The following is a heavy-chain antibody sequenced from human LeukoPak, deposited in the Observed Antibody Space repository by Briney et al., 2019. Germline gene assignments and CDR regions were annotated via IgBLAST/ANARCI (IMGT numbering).Heavy chain of an antibody. CDR3: AHTGSAHGDDWFDP. Sequence: SGPTLVKPTETLTLTCTFSGFSLNTSGVGVGWIRQPPGKALERLALISRDDDKRYSPSLKSRLTITKDTSKNQVALTLANLDPVDTATYYCAHTGSAHGDDWFDPWGQGSLVTVSS. J-gene: IGHJ5*02. CDR2: ISRDDDK. V-gene: IGHV2-5*02. CDR1: GFSLNTSGVG. D-gene: IGHD7-27*01.